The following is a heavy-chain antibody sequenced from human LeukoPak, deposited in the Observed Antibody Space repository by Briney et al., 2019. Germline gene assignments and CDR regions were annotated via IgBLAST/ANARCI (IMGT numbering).Heavy chain of an antibody. CDR1: GFAFSNTG. J-gene: IGHJ4*02. Sequence: GGSLRLSCAASGFAFSNTGMTWVRQAPGRGLEWVSTISPTGEGTHYADSVKGRFTISRDNSKNTLSLEMNSLRADDTATYYCARDAGGAWPFDYWGQGTRVIVSS. CDR2: ISPTGEGT. V-gene: IGHV3-23*01. D-gene: IGHD4-17*01. CDR3: ARDAGGAWPFDY.